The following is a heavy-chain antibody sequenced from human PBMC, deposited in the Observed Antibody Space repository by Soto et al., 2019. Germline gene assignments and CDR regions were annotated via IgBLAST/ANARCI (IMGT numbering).Heavy chain of an antibody. J-gene: IGHJ4*02. V-gene: IGHV4-34*01. CDR2: INHSGSP. Sequence: VQLQQWGAGLLKPSETLALTCAVYGGSFRCYYWSGIRQPPGKGLEYIGEINHSGSPNYNPSLKRPVTVAVGTSKNSFSLKLSSVIAADTAVYYCARSYGGNSWTLGFWGQGTLVTVSS. CDR1: GGSFRCYY. CDR3: ARSYGGNSWTLGF. D-gene: IGHD4-17*01.